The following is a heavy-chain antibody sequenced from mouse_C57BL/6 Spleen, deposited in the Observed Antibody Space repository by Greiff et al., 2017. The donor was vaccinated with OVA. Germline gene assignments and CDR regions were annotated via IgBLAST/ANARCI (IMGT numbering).Heavy chain of an antibody. CDR3: ARGEQYGNYVAWFAY. CDR1: GYTFTSYW. Sequence: VQLQQSGAELVRPGSSVKLSCKASGYTFTSYWMDWVKQRPGQGLEWIGNIYPSDSETHYNQKFKDKATLTVDKSSSTAYMQLSSLTSEGSAVYYCARGEQYGNYVAWFAYWGQGTLVTVSA. CDR2: IYPSDSET. D-gene: IGHD2-1*01. V-gene: IGHV1-61*01. J-gene: IGHJ3*01.